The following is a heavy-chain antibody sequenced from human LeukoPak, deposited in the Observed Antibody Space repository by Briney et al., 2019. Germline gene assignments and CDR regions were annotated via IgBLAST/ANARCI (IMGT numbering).Heavy chain of an antibody. Sequence: ASVKVSCKASGYTFTSYYMHWVRQAPGQGLEWMGIINPSGGSTSYAQKFQGRVTMTRDTSTSTVYMELSSLRSEDTAVYYCARDRVGYYDSSGYYPSQHWGQGTLVTVSS. CDR1: GYTFTSYY. V-gene: IGHV1-46*01. CDR3: ARDRVGYYDSSGYYPSQH. D-gene: IGHD3-22*01. J-gene: IGHJ1*01. CDR2: INPSGGST.